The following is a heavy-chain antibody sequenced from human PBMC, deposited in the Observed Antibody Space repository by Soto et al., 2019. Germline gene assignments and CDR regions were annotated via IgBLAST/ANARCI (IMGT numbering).Heavy chain of an antibody. CDR3: AIYGDPDAFDI. CDR1: GFTFSDHY. J-gene: IGHJ3*02. V-gene: IGHV3-72*01. Sequence: EVQLVESGGGLVQPGGSLRLSCAASGFTFSDHYMDWVRQAPGKGLEWVGRTRNKANSYTTEYAASVKGRFTISRGDSKNSLYLQMNSLKTEDTAVYYCAIYGDPDAFDIWGQGTMVTVSS. D-gene: IGHD4-17*01. CDR2: TRNKANSYTT.